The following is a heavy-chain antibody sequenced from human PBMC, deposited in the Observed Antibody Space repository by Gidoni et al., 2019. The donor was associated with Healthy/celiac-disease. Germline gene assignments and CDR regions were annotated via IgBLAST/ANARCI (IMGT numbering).Heavy chain of an antibody. CDR3: ARVAGRYNWNYFSFTPYRNDY. V-gene: IGHV4-30-4*01. CDR1: GGSLSSGAYS. D-gene: IGHD1-7*01. Sequence: QVQLQESGPGLVKPSQTLSLTCTVSGGSLSSGAYSWSWIRQPQGKGLEWIGYIYYSGSTYYNPSLKSRVTISVDTSKNQFSLKLSSVTAADTAVYYCARVAGRYNWNYFSFTPYRNDYWGQGTLVTVSS. J-gene: IGHJ4*02. CDR2: IYYSGST.